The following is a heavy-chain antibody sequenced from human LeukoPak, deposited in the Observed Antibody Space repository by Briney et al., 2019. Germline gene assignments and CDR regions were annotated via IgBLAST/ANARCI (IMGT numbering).Heavy chain of an antibody. Sequence: ASVKVSCKASGYTFTSYGISWVRQAPGQGLEWMGWISAYNGNTNYAQKLQGRVTMTTDTSTSTAYMELRSLRSDDTAVYYCARDPQGYYDSSGYLNLDYWGQGTLVTVSS. J-gene: IGHJ4*02. V-gene: IGHV1-18*01. CDR1: GYTFTSYG. CDR3: ARDPQGYYDSSGYLNLDY. CDR2: ISAYNGNT. D-gene: IGHD3-22*01.